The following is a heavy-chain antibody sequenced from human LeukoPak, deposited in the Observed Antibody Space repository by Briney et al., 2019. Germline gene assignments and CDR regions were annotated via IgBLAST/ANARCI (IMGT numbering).Heavy chain of an antibody. CDR2: INHSGST. CDR3: ARGLLWYWFDP. Sequence: SETLSLTCAVYGGSFSGYYWSWIRQPPGKGLEWIGEINHSGSTNYNPSLKSRVTISVDTSKNQFSLKLSSVTAADTAVYYCARGLLWYWFDPWGQGTLVPVSS. D-gene: IGHD2-21*01. V-gene: IGHV4-34*01. J-gene: IGHJ5*02. CDR1: GGSFSGYY.